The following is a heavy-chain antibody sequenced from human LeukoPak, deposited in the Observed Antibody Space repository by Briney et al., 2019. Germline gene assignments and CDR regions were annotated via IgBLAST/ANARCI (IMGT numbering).Heavy chain of an antibody. Sequence: GESLKISCKGSGYSFTSGYSFAVYWIGWVRQMPGKGLEWMGIVYPGVSDTRYSPSFQGQVTISVDTSISTAYLQWSSLKASDTAIYYCVRRGYCDGTGGCHSNPFDIWGQGTMVTVSS. D-gene: IGHD2/OR15-2a*01. CDR1: GYSFTSGYSFAVYW. CDR2: VYPGVSDT. J-gene: IGHJ3*02. CDR3: VRRGYCDGTGGCHSNPFDI. V-gene: IGHV5-51*01.